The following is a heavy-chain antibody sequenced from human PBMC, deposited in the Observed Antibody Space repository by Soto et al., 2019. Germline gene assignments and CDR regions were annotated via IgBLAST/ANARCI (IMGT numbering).Heavy chain of an antibody. CDR2: IIPVLDKA. D-gene: IGHD2-21*01. V-gene: IGHV1-69*02. CDR1: GGTFSTYT. CDR3: AGAATAGDGAVPY. J-gene: IGHJ4*02. Sequence: QVQLVQSGAEVKKPGSSVKVSCKTSGGTFSTYTLSWVRQAAGQGLEWMGRIIPVLDKANYAQKFQGRVTITADSSTRTGSMALSSLRSEATPIYYGAGAATAGDGAVPYWRLGTVVSVS.